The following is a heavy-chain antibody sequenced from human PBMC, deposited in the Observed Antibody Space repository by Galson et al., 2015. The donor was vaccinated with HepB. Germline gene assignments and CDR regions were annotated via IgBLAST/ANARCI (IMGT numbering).Heavy chain of an antibody. J-gene: IGHJ4*02. V-gene: IGHV3-15*07. CDR1: GFTFSNAW. Sequence: SLRLSCAASGFTFSNAWMNWVRQAPGKGLEWVGRIKSKTDGGTTDYAAPVKGRFTISRDDSKNTLYLQMNSLKTEDTAVYYCTTEYIAGARGFQWLRRPLDYWGQGTLVTVSS. D-gene: IGHD5-12*01. CDR2: IKSKTDGGTT. CDR3: TTEYIAGARGFQWLRRPLDY.